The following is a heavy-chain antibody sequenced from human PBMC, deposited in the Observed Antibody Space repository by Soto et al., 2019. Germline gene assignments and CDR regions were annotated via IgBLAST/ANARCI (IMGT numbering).Heavy chain of an antibody. CDR2: IYYSGST. V-gene: IGHV4-39*01. CDR3: ARHLWFGDSEWFDP. Sequence: SETLSLTCTVSGGSISSSSYYWGWIRQPPGKGLEWIGSIYYSGSTYYNPSLKSRVTISVDTSKNQFSLKLSSVTAADTAVYYCARHLWFGDSEWFDPWGQGTLVTVSS. J-gene: IGHJ5*02. CDR1: GGSISSSSYY. D-gene: IGHD3-10*01.